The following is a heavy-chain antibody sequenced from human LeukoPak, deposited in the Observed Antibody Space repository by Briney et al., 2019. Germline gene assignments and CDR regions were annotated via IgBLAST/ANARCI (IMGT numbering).Heavy chain of an antibody. CDR1: GFTFDDYG. CDR2: INWNGGST. J-gene: IGHJ3*02. Sequence: GGSLRLSCAASGFTFDDYGMSWVRHAPGKGLEWVSGINWNGGSTGYADSVKGRFTMSRDHAKHSLYLQMNSLRAEDTALYYCARESRLVRSRDAFDIWGQGTMVTVSS. D-gene: IGHD3-9*01. V-gene: IGHV3-20*04. CDR3: ARESRLVRSRDAFDI.